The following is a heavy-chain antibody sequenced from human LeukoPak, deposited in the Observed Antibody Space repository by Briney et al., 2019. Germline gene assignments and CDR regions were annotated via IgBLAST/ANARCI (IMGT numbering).Heavy chain of an antibody. CDR3: ARETLGTVTYYFDY. J-gene: IGHJ4*02. D-gene: IGHD1/OR15-1a*01. Sequence: SETLSLTCTVSGGSVSSGTYFWGWIRQPPGKGLEWIGYIFYSGSTNYNPSLKSRATISVDTSKNQFSLKLHSVTAADTAVYYCARETLGTVTYYFDYWGQGTLVTVSS. V-gene: IGHV4-61*01. CDR2: IFYSGST. CDR1: GGSVSSGTYF.